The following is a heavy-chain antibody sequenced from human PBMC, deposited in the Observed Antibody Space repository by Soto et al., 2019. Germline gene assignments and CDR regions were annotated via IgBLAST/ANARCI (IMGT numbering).Heavy chain of an antibody. Sequence: GGALRLSCAASGFAFRSHWMSWVRRSPGKGLEWVANIRQDGNEKYYVASVNGRFTTSRDNTKKLFYLQTTSLRAEDKAVYYCARDHLDRWKFDYWGRGTLVTVSS. CDR2: IRQDGNEK. V-gene: IGHV3-7*01. J-gene: IGHJ4*02. CDR1: GFAFRSHW. CDR3: ARDHLDRWKFDY. D-gene: IGHD1-1*01.